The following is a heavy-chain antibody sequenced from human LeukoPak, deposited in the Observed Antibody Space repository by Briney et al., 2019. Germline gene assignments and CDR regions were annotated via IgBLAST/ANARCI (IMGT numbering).Heavy chain of an antibody. Sequence: PSETLSLTCAVCGGSFSGYYWSWIRQPPGKGLEWIGEINHSGSTNYNPSLKSRVTISVDTSKDQFSLKLSSVTAADTAVYYCARGGGYCSGGSCYYYYYYYYYMDVWGKGTTVTVSS. D-gene: IGHD2-15*01. J-gene: IGHJ6*03. V-gene: IGHV4-34*01. CDR1: GGSFSGYY. CDR3: ARGGGYCSGGSCYYYYYYYYYMDV. CDR2: INHSGST.